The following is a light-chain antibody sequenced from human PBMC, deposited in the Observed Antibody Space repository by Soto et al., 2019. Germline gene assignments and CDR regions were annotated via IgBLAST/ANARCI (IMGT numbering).Light chain of an antibody. V-gene: IGLV1-44*01. CDR3: AAWDDSLNGYV. Sequence: QSVLTQPPSTSGTPGQMVTISCSGSSSNIGSESVNWYQQLPGTAPKLLIYSYNQRPSGVPDRFSGSKSGTSASLAISGLQSEDEADYICAAWDDSLNGYVFGLGTKVTVL. J-gene: IGLJ1*01. CDR1: SSNIGSES. CDR2: SYN.